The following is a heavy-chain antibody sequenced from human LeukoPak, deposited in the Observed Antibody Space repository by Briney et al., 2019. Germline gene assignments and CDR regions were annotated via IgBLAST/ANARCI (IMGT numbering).Heavy chain of an antibody. J-gene: IGHJ4*02. CDR2: INQDGSEK. D-gene: IGHD6-6*01. CDR1: GFTFSSYW. Sequence: PGGSLRLSCATSGFTFSSYWMSWVRQAPGKGLEWVAYINQDGSEKNYADSVKGRFTISRDNSKNTLYLQMNSLRAEDTAVYYCASGASYSSSKTEFDYWGQGTLVTVSS. CDR3: ASGASYSSSKTEFDY. V-gene: IGHV3-7*01.